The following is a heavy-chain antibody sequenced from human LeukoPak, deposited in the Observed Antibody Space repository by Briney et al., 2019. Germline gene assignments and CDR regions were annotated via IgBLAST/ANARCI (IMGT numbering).Heavy chain of an antibody. J-gene: IGHJ6*03. CDR3: ARKSWGHDGYYYYYYMDV. D-gene: IGHD3-16*01. V-gene: IGHV1-8*01. Sequence: ASVKVSCKASGYTFTSYDINWVRQATGQGLEWMGWMNPNSGNTGYAQKFQGRVTMTRNTSISTAYMELSSLRSEDTAVYYCARKSWGHDGYYYYYYMDVWGKGTTVTVSS. CDR2: MNPNSGNT. CDR1: GYTFTSYD.